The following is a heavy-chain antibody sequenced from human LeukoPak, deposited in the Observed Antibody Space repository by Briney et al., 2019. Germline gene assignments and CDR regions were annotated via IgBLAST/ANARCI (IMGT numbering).Heavy chain of an antibody. J-gene: IGHJ4*02. D-gene: IGHD5-18*01. CDR2: ISSGSNYI. CDR1: GFTFSSYS. Sequence: GGSLRLSCAASGFTFSSYSMNWVRQAPGKGLEWVSSISSGSNYIYYADSVKGRFTISRDNAKNSRYLQMNSLRAEDTAVFYCARVGYNYGQFDYWGQGTLVTVSS. V-gene: IGHV3-21*01. CDR3: ARVGYNYGQFDY.